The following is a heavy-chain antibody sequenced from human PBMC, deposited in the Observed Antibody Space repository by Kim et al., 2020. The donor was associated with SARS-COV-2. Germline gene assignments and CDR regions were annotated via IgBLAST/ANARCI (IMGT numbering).Heavy chain of an antibody. J-gene: IGHJ4*02. CDR3: ASNRYYYGSGSYYLDY. V-gene: IGHV3-30*07. Sequence: GKGRLTISRENSKNRRYLQMNSLRAEDTAVYYCASNRYYYGSGSYYLDYWGQGTLVTVSS. D-gene: IGHD3-10*01.